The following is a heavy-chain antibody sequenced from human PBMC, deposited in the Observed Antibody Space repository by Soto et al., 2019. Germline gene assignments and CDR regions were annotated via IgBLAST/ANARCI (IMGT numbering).Heavy chain of an antibody. CDR1: GFTFSSYA. CDR2: ISSNGGST. CDR3: VKDRYVDY. Sequence: GGSLRLSCSVFGFTFSSYAMHWVRQAPGEGLQYVSSISSNGGSTYYADSVKGRFTISRDNSKNTLYLQMSSLRVEDTAVYYCVKDRYVDYWGQGTLVTVSS. V-gene: IGHV3-64D*06. J-gene: IGHJ4*02.